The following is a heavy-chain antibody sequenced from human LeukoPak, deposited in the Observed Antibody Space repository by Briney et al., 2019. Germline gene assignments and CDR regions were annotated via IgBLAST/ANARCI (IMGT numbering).Heavy chain of an antibody. Sequence: SETLSLTCTVSGGSISIYYWSWIRQPPGKGLEWIGYIYYSGSTNYNPSLKSRVTISVDTSKNQFSLKLSSVTAADTAVYYCASYSSSWSVDYWGQGTLVTVSS. CDR3: ASYSSSWSVDY. CDR2: IYYSGST. CDR1: GGSISIYY. V-gene: IGHV4-59*01. J-gene: IGHJ4*02. D-gene: IGHD6-13*01.